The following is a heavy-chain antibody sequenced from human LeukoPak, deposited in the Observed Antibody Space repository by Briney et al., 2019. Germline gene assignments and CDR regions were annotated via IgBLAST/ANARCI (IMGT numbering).Heavy chain of an antibody. J-gene: IGHJ4*02. V-gene: IGHV1-18*01. D-gene: IGHD5-18*01. CDR2: ISTYNGNT. Sequence: GASVKVSCTASGYTFTNYGISWVRQAPGQGLEWMGWISTYNGNTNSAQKLQGRVTMTTDTSTSTAYMELRSLTSDDTAVYYCARASGYSYGYVYFDYWGQGTLVTVSS. CDR1: GYTFTNYG. CDR3: ARASGYSYGYVYFDY.